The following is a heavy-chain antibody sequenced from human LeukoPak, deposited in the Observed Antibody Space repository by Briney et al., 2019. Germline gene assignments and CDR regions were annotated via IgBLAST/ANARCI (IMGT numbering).Heavy chain of an antibody. Sequence: PGGSLRLSCAASGFTFSSYAMSWVRQAPGKGLEWVSAISGSGGSTYYADSMKGRFTISRDNSKNTLYLQMNSLRAEDTAVYYCAKGLRYFDWLFDYWGQGTLVTVSS. CDR2: ISGSGGST. V-gene: IGHV3-23*01. D-gene: IGHD3-9*01. J-gene: IGHJ4*02. CDR1: GFTFSSYA. CDR3: AKGLRYFDWLFDY.